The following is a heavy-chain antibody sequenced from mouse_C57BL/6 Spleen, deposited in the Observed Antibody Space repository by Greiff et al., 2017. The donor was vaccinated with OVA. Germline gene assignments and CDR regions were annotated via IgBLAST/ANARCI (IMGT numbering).Heavy chain of an antibody. V-gene: IGHV1-19*01. CDR3: ARSGSNYVDY. Sequence: EVQLQQSGPVLVKPGASVKMSCKASGYTFTDYYMNWVKQSHGKSLEWIGVINPYNGGTSYNQKFKGKATLTVDKSSSTAYMELNSLTSEDSAVYYCARSGSNYVDYWGQGTTLTVSS. CDR2: INPYNGGT. J-gene: IGHJ2*01. D-gene: IGHD3-1*01. CDR1: GYTFTDYY.